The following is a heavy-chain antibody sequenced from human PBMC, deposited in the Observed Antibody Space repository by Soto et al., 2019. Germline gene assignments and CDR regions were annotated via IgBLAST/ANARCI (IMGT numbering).Heavy chain of an antibody. Sequence: GESLKISCKGSGYSFTSYWIGWVRQMPGKGLEWMGIIYPGDSDTRYSPSFQGQVTISADKSISTAYLQWSSLKASDTAMYYCARQSAGGRYYYDSSGYANFDYWGQGTLVTVSS. CDR2: IYPGDSDT. V-gene: IGHV5-51*01. CDR3: ARQSAGGRYYYDSSGYANFDY. J-gene: IGHJ4*02. CDR1: GYSFTSYW. D-gene: IGHD3-22*01.